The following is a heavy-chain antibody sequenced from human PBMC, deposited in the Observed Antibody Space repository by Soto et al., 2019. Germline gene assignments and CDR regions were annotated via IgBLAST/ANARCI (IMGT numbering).Heavy chain of an antibody. CDR2: INHSGST. V-gene: IGHV4-34*01. Sequence: SETLSLTCAVYGGSFSGYYWSWIRQPPGKGLEWIGEINHSGSTNYNPSIKRRVTITVDTSKNQISLKLSSVTAADTAVYFFARGRIVVVPAAIKNWFDPWGQGTLVTVS. CDR1: GGSFSGYY. D-gene: IGHD2-2*01. CDR3: ARGRIVVVPAAIKNWFDP. J-gene: IGHJ5*02.